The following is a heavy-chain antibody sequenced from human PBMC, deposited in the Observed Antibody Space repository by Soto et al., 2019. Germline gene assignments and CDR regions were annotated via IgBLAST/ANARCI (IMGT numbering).Heavy chain of an antibody. J-gene: IGHJ6*02. V-gene: IGHV2-26*01. Sequence: SGPTLVNPTETLTLTCSVSGFSLTNGRMGVSWIRQPPGKALEWLAHFFSDAERSYSTSMQSRLNMYRDSSGSQVVLTMTNMAPADTATYFCARMDGDYNYYGLDVWGHGIAVTVSS. CDR3: ARMDGDYNYYGLDV. CDR1: GFSLTNGRMG. D-gene: IGHD4-17*01. CDR2: FFSDAER.